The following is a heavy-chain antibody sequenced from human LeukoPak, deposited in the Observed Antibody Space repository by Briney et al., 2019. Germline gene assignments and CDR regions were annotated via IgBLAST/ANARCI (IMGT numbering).Heavy chain of an antibody. CDR1: GGSISSSSYY. CDR2: IYYSGST. Sequence: PETLSLTRTVSGGSISSSSYYWGWIRQPPGKGLEWIGSIYYSGSTYYNPSLKSRVTISVDTSKNQFSLKLSSVTAADTAVYYCARSGWYEDHDAFDIWGQGTMVTVSS. V-gene: IGHV4-39*07. CDR3: ARSGWYEDHDAFDI. D-gene: IGHD6-19*01. J-gene: IGHJ3*02.